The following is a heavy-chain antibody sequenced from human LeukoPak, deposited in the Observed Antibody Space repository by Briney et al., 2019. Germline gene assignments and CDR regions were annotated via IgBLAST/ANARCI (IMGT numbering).Heavy chain of an antibody. V-gene: IGHV4-34*01. CDR3: ARGLNIVFWLSPPPFDY. CDR2: INHSGST. CDR1: GGSISSYY. D-gene: IGHD3-9*01. J-gene: IGHJ4*02. Sequence: NPSETLSLTCTVSGGSISSYYWSWIRQPPGKGLEWIGEINHSGSTNYNPSLKSRVTISVDTSKNQFSLKLSSVTAADTAVYYCARGLNIVFWLSPPPFDYWGQGTLVTVSS.